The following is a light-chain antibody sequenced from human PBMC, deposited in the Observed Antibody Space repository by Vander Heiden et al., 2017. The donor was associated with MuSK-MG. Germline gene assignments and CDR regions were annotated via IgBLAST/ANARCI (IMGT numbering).Light chain of an antibody. Sequence: QSVLTQPPSASGTPGQRVTISCSGSSSNIGSNYVYWYQQLPGTAPKLLIYNNNQRPSGVPDRFSGSNSGTSASLAISGLRSEDEADYYCAAWDDSLSGPWFGGGTKLTVL. V-gene: IGLV1-47*02. J-gene: IGLJ3*02. CDR3: AAWDDSLSGPW. CDR2: NNN. CDR1: SSNIGSNY.